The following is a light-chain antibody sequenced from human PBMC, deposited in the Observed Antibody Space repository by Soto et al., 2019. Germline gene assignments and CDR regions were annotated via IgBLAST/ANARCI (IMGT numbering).Light chain of an antibody. J-gene: IGLJ3*02. V-gene: IGLV2-8*01. CDR1: SSDVGGYNR. CDR3: NSYAGNSWV. CDR2: EVF. Sequence: QSALTQPPSASGSPGQPVTISCTGTSSDVGGYNRVSWYQHHPGKAPKLIIYEVFKRPSGVPDRFSGSKSGNTASLTVSGLQAEDEADYYCNSYAGNSWVFGGGTKLPS.